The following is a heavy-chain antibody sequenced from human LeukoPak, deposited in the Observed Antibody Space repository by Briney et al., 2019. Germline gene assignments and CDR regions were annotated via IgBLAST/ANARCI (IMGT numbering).Heavy chain of an antibody. J-gene: IGHJ4*02. CDR3: ARAGFGLAPLRGTPFDY. V-gene: IGHV4-34*01. CDR1: GGSFSDYY. CDR2: INHSGST. Sequence: PSETLSLTCAVYGGSFSDYYWSWIRQPPGKGLEWIGEINHSGSTNYNPSLKSRVTISVDTSKNQFSLKLGSVTAADTAVYYCARAGFGLAPLRGTPFDYWGQGTLVTVSS. D-gene: IGHD3-10*01.